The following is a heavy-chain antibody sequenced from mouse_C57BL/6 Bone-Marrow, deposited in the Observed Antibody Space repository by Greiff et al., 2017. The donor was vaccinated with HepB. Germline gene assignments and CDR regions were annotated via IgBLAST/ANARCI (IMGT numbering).Heavy chain of an antibody. CDR3: ARPGSSPYYFDY. J-gene: IGHJ2*01. V-gene: IGHV1-72*01. D-gene: IGHD1-1*01. CDR2: IDPNSGGT. CDR1: GYTFTSYW. Sequence: QVQLQQPGAELVKPGASVKLSCKASGYTFTSYWMHWVKQRPGRGLEWIGRIDPNSGGTKYNEKFKSKATLTVDKPSSTPYMQLSSLTSEDSAVYYCARPGSSPYYFDYWGQGTTLTVSS.